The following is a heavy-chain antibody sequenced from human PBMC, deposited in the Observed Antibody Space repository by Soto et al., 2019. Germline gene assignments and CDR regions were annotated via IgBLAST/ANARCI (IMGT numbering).Heavy chain of an antibody. J-gene: IGHJ4*02. Sequence: SETLSLTCSVSGGSVATGGTYWSWARLLPGNGLQWVGYIYYTGAAYYNPALQSRVTISLDTSENQFSLKLTSVTAADTAVYYCASGTFKTQSFDFWGQGRRVTVSS. CDR3: ASGTFKTQSFDF. CDR1: GGSVATGGTY. V-gene: IGHV4-31*03. CDR2: IYYTGAA.